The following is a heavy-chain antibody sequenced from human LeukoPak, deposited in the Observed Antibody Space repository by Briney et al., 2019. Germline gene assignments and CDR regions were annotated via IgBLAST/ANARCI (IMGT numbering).Heavy chain of an antibody. CDR3: AKGYGSGLYWYFDL. Sequence: GGSLRLSCAASGFTFSSYAMSWVRQAPGKGLEWLSDIIGSGGRIHYADSVKGRFTISRDNSRNALYLQMNSLRAEDTAVYYCAKGYGSGLYWYFDLWGRGNLVTVSS. CDR1: GFTFSSYA. D-gene: IGHD6-19*01. J-gene: IGHJ2*01. CDR2: IIGSGGRI. V-gene: IGHV3-23*01.